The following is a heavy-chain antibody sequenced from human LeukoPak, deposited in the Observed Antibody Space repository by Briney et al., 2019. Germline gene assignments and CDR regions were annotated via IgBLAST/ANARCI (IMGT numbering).Heavy chain of an antibody. Sequence: GGSLRLSCAASGFTVSSNYMSWVRQAPGKGLEWVSVIYSGGSTYYADSVKGRFTISRDNSKNTLYLQMNSLRAEDTAVYYCARDRGLSSWYDGLYYYGMDVWGQGTTVTVSS. D-gene: IGHD6-13*01. CDR2: IYSGGST. CDR1: GFTVSSNY. CDR3: ARDRGLSSWYDGLYYYGMDV. J-gene: IGHJ6*02. V-gene: IGHV3-66*01.